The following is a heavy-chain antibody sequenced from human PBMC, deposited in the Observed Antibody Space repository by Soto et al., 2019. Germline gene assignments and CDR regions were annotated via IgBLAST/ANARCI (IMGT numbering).Heavy chain of an antibody. CDR2: IYHSGST. CDR3: ARNPTRIAAAGTVYY. D-gene: IGHD6-13*01. V-gene: IGHV4-4*02. Sequence: SETLSLTCAVSGGSISSSNWWSWVRQPPGKGLEWIGEIYHSGSTNYNPSLKSRVTISVDKSKNQFSLKLSSVTAADTAVYYCARNPTRIAAAGTVYYWGQGTLVTVSS. J-gene: IGHJ4*02. CDR1: GGSISSSNW.